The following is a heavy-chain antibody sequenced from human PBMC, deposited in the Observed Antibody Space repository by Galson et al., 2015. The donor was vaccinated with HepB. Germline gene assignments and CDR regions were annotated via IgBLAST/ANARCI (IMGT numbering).Heavy chain of an antibody. J-gene: IGHJ4*02. D-gene: IGHD2-15*01. V-gene: IGHV3-23*01. CDR1: GFAFNTYA. Sequence: SLRLSCAASGFAFNTYAMSWVRQVPGKGLEWVSSVSASGGNTYYADSLKGRFAISRDNSKNTLYLQMNSLRVGDTAVFYCAKAACTSTTCYSNFWGPGTLVTVSS. CDR2: VSASGGNT. CDR3: AKAACTSTTCYSNF.